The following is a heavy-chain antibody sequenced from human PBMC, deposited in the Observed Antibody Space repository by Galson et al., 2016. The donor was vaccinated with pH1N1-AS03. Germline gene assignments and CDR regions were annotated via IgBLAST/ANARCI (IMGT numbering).Heavy chain of an antibody. CDR1: GYRFRTYW. V-gene: IGHV5-51*01. Sequence: QSGAEVKKAGEPLKISCRGSGYRFRTYWIGWVRQVPGRGLECMGLAYPDDSDVIYMSSFEGQVTISADKSSAAAYLEWRSLNLSDNGMYYCARIFGKGGRIDFWGQGTLVTVSS. CDR3: ARIFGKGGRIDF. CDR2: AYPDDSDV. J-gene: IGHJ4*02. D-gene: IGHD3-3*01.